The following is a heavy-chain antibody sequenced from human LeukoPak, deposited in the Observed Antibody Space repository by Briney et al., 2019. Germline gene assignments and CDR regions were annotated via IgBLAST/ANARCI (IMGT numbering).Heavy chain of an antibody. J-gene: IGHJ5*02. D-gene: IGHD3-22*01. CDR2: INPNSGGT. Sequence: ASVKVSCKASGYTFTGYYMHWVRQAPGQGLEWMGWINPNSGGTNYAQKFQGRVTMTRDTSISTAYMELSRLRSDDTAVYYCARDLTGITYYYDSSGYPWGQGTLVTVSS. CDR3: ARDLTGITYYYDSSGYP. CDR1: GYTFTGYY. V-gene: IGHV1-2*02.